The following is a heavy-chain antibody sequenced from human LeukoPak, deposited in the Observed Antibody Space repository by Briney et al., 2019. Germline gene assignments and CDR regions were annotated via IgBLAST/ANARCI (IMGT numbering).Heavy chain of an antibody. CDR1: GGSISSSSYY. D-gene: IGHD3-16*01. CDR3: ARVLDLSKRGLDAFDI. V-gene: IGHV4-39*07. CDR2: IYYSGGS. J-gene: IGHJ3*02. Sequence: PSETLSLTCSVSGGSISSSSYYWGWIRQPPGKGLEWIGSIYYSGGSYYNPSLKSRVTLSVDTSKKQFSLKLSSATAADTAVYYCARVLDLSKRGLDAFDIWGQGTMVTVSS.